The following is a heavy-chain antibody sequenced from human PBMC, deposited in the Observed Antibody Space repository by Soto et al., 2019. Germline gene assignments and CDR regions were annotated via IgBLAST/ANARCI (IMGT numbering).Heavy chain of an antibody. V-gene: IGHV4-31*03. J-gene: IGHJ2*01. CDR2: IYYSGST. CDR1: GASISSGGYY. Sequence: QVQLQESGPGLVKPSQTLSLTCTVSGASISSGGYYWSWIRQHPGGGLEWIGYIYYSGSTSYNPSLKSRLIISLDTSKNQFSLRLDSVTAADTAVYYCASRAPTGDYAWYFELWGRGTLVTVSS. CDR3: ASRAPTGDYAWYFEL. D-gene: IGHD4-17*01.